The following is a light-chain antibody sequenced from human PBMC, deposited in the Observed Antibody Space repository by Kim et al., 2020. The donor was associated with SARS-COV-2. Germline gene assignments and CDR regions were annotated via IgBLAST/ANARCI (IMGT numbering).Light chain of an antibody. CDR1: SASVSTTHY. CDR2: STS. J-gene: IGLJ3*02. CDR3: VLYMGSGIWV. V-gene: IGLV8-61*01. Sequence: GGPFTLACGLTSASVSTTHYPSWSQQTPGQAPRTLIYSTSTRSSGVPDRFSGSILGNKAALTITGAQADDESDYYCVLYMGSGIWVFGGGTQLTVL.